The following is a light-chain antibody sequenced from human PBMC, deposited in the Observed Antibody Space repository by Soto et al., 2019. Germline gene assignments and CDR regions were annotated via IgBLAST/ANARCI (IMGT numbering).Light chain of an antibody. CDR1: SSNIGSNY. CDR3: AAWDDSLSGVV. CDR2: RNN. J-gene: IGLJ2*01. Sequence: QSVLTQPPSASGTPGQTVTISCSGSSSNIGSNYVFWYQHLPGTAPKLLIYRNNQRPSGVPDRFSGSKSGTSASLAISGLRSEDETDYYCAAWDDSLSGVVFGGGTQLTVL. V-gene: IGLV1-47*01.